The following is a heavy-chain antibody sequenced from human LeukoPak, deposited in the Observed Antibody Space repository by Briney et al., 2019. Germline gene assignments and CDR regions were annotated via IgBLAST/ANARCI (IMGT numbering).Heavy chain of an antibody. D-gene: IGHD3-10*01. V-gene: IGHV4-38-2*02. CDR1: GYSISSGDN. J-gene: IGHJ4*02. CDR3: ARDSRYGSGRSHIDY. CDR2: INHSGST. Sequence: SETLSLTCAVSGYSISSGDNWGWIRQPPGKGLEWIGTINHSGSTYYNPSLKSRVTISVDTSKNKSSLELSSVTAADTAVYYCARDSRYGSGRSHIDYWGQGTLVSVSS.